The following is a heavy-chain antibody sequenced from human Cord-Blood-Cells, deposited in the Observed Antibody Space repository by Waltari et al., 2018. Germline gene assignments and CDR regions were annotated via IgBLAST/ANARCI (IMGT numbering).Heavy chain of an antibody. CDR1: GFTFSSYW. CDR2: IKQDGSGK. Sequence: EVQLVASGGGLVQPGGSLRLSCAASGFTFSSYWMSWVRPAPGKGLEWVHNIKQDGSGKYYGDSVKGLFTISRDNAKNSLYLQMNSLRAEDTAVYYCARDRQEMATDYWGQGTLVTVSS. CDR3: ARDRQEMATDY. J-gene: IGHJ4*02. D-gene: IGHD5-12*01. V-gene: IGHV3-7*01.